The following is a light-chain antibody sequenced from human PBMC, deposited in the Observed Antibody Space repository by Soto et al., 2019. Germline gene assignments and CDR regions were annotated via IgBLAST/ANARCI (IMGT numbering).Light chain of an antibody. V-gene: IGKV2-30*01. J-gene: IGKJ1*01. CDR1: QGLVLSDGNTY. CDR3: MQSAHWPWT. CDR2: TIS. Sequence: DVVMTQSPLSLPVRLGQPASISCRSSQGLVLSDGNTYLSWFHQRPGQSPRRLIYTISDRASGVPDRFSGSGSGTDFTLKISGLEAEDVGVYYCMQSAHWPWTFGPGTKVEV.